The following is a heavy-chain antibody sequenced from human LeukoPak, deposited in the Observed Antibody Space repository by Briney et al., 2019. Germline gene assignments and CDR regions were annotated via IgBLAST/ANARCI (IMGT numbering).Heavy chain of an antibody. CDR3: AKDSGGTYFYYYYYMDV. CDR1: GFTFSTYA. V-gene: IGHV3-23*01. CDR2: IIAGGATI. J-gene: IGHJ6*03. D-gene: IGHD1-26*01. Sequence: GGSLRLSCAASGFTFSTYAMSWVRQAPGKGLEWVSAIIAGGATIYYADSVKGRFTVSRDNSKNTLYLQINSLRAEDTAVYYCAKDSGGTYFYYYYYMDVWGKGTTVTISS.